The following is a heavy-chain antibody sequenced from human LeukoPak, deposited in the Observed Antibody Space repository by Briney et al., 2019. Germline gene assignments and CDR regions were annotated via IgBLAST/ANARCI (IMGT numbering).Heavy chain of an antibody. J-gene: IGHJ5*02. CDR3: TRDLFYDSTWWFGP. CDR2: IRSKAYGGTT. D-gene: IGHD3-22*01. CDR1: GFTFGDYA. Sequence: GGSLRLSCTASGFTFGDYAMSWVRQAPGKGLEWVGFIRSKAYGGTTEYAASVKGRFTISRDDSKSIAYLQMNSLKTEDTAVYYCTRDLFYDSTWWFGPWGQGTLVTVSS. V-gene: IGHV3-49*04.